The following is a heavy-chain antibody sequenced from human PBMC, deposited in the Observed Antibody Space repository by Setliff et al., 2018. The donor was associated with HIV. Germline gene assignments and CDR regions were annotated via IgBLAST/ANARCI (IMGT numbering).Heavy chain of an antibody. CDR2: IYISGIT. V-gene: IGHV4-4*09. Sequence: SETLSLTCAVSGDSINKYYWSWIRQPPGKGLEWLGYIYISGITNYNPSLKGRVTMSLDTSRNQFSLQLTSVTAADTAVYYCARRSIVGVNRGYYYYALDVWGQGTTVTVSS. J-gene: IGHJ6*02. CDR3: ARRSIVGVNRGYYYYALDV. D-gene: IGHD1-26*01. CDR1: GDSINKYY.